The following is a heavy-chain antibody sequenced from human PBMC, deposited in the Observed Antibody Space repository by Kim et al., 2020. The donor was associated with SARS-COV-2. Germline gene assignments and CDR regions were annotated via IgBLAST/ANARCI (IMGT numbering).Heavy chain of an antibody. CDR1: GGSFSGYY. D-gene: IGHD2-21*01. V-gene: IGHV4-34*01. CDR3: AKASIRGYFDY. Sequence: SETLSLTCAVYGGSFSGYYWSWIRQPPGKGLEWIGEINHSGSTNYNPSLKSRVTISVDTSKNQFSLKLSSVTAADTAVYYCAKASIRGYFDYWGQGTLVTVSS. J-gene: IGHJ4*02. CDR2: INHSGST.